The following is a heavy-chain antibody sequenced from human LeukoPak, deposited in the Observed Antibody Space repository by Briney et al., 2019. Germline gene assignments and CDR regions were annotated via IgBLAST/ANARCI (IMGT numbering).Heavy chain of an antibody. J-gene: IGHJ6*03. CDR3: ATISSSWDDYYYYYMDV. Sequence: SETLSLTCAVYGGSFSGYYWSWIRQPPGKGLERIGSIYYSGSTYYNPSLKSRVTISVDTSKNQFSLKLSSVTAADTAVYYCATISSSWDDYYYYYMDVWGKGTTVTISS. CDR1: GGSFSGYY. D-gene: IGHD6-13*01. V-gene: IGHV4-34*01. CDR2: IYYSGST.